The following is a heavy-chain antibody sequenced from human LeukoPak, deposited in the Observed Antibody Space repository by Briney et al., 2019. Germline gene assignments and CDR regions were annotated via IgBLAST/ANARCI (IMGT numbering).Heavy chain of an antibody. CDR3: ARVSGLRSYYYYYYMDV. Sequence: PGGSLRLSCAASGFTFSSYGMHWVRQAPGKGLEWVAFIRYDGSNKYYADSVKGRFTISRDNSKNTLYLQMNSLRAEDTAVYYCARVSGLRSYYYYYYMDVWGKGTTVTISS. V-gene: IGHV3-30*02. CDR2: IRYDGSNK. D-gene: IGHD3-10*01. J-gene: IGHJ6*03. CDR1: GFTFSSYG.